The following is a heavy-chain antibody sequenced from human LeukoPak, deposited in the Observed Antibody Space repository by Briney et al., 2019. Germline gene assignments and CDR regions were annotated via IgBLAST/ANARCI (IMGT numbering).Heavy chain of an antibody. J-gene: IGHJ5*02. Sequence: GSSVKVSCKAFGGTFSSYAISWVRQAPGQGLEWMGGIFPIFGTANYAQKFQGRVTITADEPTSTDYMELSSLRSENTAVYYCERAGDGYSAYNWFDPWGQGTLVTVSS. V-gene: IGHV1-69*01. CDR1: GGTFSSYA. CDR3: ERAGDGYSAYNWFDP. CDR2: IFPIFGTA. D-gene: IGHD5-24*01.